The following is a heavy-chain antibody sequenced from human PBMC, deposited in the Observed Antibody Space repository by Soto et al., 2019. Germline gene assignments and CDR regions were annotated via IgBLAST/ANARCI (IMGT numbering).Heavy chain of an antibody. J-gene: IGHJ4*02. D-gene: IGHD3-10*01. V-gene: IGHV3-23*01. CDR2: ITDSGGDA. Sequence: GSLRLACSASGFTFNNYAMNWVRQAPGEGLEWVSTITDSGGDAKYADSVRGRFTISRDNSKNTLYLQMSSLRAEDSAVYYCARGSTDSYPGSRIFDFWGRGTLVTVYS. CDR3: ARGSTDSYPGSRIFDF. CDR1: GFTFNNYA.